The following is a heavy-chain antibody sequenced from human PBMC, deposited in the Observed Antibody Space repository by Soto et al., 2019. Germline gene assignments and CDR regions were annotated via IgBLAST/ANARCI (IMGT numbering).Heavy chain of an antibody. CDR1: GGTFSIYT. Sequence: QVQLVQSGAEVKKPGSSVKVSCQASGGTFSIYTITWVRQAPGQGLEWMGRTIPIFGLPKYAQKFQGRVTITADKSTSTAYMELSSLRSEDTAVYYCANDGDYGAFAIWGQGTMVTVSS. CDR3: ANDGDYGAFAI. CDR2: TIPIFGLP. D-gene: IGHD4-17*01. V-gene: IGHV1-69*02. J-gene: IGHJ3*02.